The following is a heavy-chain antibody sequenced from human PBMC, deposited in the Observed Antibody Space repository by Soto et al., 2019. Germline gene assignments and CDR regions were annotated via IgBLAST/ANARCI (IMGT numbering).Heavy chain of an antibody. CDR2: INPNSGGT. CDR1: GYTFTGYN. D-gene: IGHD6-19*01. CDR3: ACTRAVAGTFWFDP. V-gene: IGHV1-2*04. J-gene: IGHJ5*02. Sequence: ASVTVSCTASGYTFTGYNIYWLRQAPRQGLEWMGWINPNSGGTNYAQKFQGWVTMTRDTSISTAYMELSRLRSDDTAVYYCACTRAVAGTFWFDPWGQGTLVTVSS.